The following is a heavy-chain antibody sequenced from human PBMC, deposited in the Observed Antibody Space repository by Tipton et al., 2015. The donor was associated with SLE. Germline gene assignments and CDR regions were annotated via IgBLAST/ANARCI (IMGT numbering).Heavy chain of an antibody. CDR3: ARCNNEWSGEFDY. CDR2: VKDKPNSYTT. D-gene: IGHD3-3*01. CDR1: GFTFSDHY. Sequence: GSLRLSCAVSGFTFSDHYMDWVRQAPGKGLEWVGRVKDKPNSYTTEYAASVKGRFTISRDDSKNSLYLQMNSLKTDDTAVYYCARCNNEWSGEFDYWGQGTLVTVSS. J-gene: IGHJ4*02. V-gene: IGHV3-72*01.